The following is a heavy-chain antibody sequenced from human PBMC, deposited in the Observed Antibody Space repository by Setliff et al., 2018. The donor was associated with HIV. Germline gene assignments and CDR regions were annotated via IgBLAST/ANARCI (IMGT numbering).Heavy chain of an antibody. J-gene: IGHJ5*02. CDR2: AHYSGSN. Sequence: PSETLSLTCTVAGGSIRSYYWSWNRQPPGKGLEWLGHAHYSGSNKNNLPLRSRISMAVYTSKTQVSLKLSSVTAADTAVYYCAGVGYNDDSGYPYNWFDPWGQGTLVTVSS. CDR1: GGSIRSYY. CDR3: AGVGYNDDSGYPYNWFDP. D-gene: IGHD3-22*01. V-gene: IGHV4-59*01.